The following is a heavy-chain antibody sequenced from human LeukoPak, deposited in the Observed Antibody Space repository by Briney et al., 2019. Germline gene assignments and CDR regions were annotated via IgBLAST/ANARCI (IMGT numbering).Heavy chain of an antibody. CDR3: AELGITMIGGV. Sequence: GGSLRLSCAASGFTFSSYGMHWVRQAPGKGLEWVAFIRYDGSNKNYADSVKGRFTISRDNSKNTLYLQMNSLRAEDTAVYYCAELGITMIGGVWGKGTTVTISS. V-gene: IGHV3-30*02. CDR1: GFTFSSYG. CDR2: IRYDGSNK. D-gene: IGHD3-10*02. J-gene: IGHJ6*04.